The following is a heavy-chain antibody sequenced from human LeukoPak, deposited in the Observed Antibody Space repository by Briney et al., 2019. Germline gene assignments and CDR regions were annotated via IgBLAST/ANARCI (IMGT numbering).Heavy chain of an antibody. CDR1: GYTFTNYD. D-gene: IGHD2-2*02. CDR3: ARVNTVVSWFDP. CDR2: INPNSGGT. V-gene: IGHV1-2*02. Sequence: ASVKVSCKASGYTFTNYDINWVRQATGQGLEWMGWINPNSGGTKYAQKFQGRVTMTRDTSTSTAYMELSRLRSDDTAIYYCARVNTVVSWFDPWGQGTLVTVSS. J-gene: IGHJ5*02.